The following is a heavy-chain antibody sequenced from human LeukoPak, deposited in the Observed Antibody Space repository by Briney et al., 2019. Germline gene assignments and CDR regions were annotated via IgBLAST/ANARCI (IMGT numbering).Heavy chain of an antibody. D-gene: IGHD4-11*01. CDR1: GFDFNIYS. J-gene: IGHJ4*02. V-gene: IGHV3-21*01. CDR3: ARDPGIQYDY. CDR2: ISSSSSYI. Sequence: PGGSLRLSCAASGFDFNIYSMNWVRQAPGKGLEWVSSISSSSSYIYYADSVKGRFTISRDNAKNSLYLQMNSLRAEDTAVYYCARDPGIQYDYWGQGTLVTVSS.